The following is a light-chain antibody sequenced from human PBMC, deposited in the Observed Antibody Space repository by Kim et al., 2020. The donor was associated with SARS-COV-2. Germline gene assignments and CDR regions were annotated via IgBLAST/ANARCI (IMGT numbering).Light chain of an antibody. Sequence: SSELTQDPAVYVALGQTVRITCQGDSLRSYYASWYQQKPGQAPVLVIYGKNNRPSGIPDRFSGSSSGNTASLTITGAQAEDDADYYCNSRDSSGNHWVFGGGTQLTVL. CDR2: GKN. CDR1: SLRSYY. CDR3: NSRDSSGNHWV. J-gene: IGLJ3*02. V-gene: IGLV3-19*01.